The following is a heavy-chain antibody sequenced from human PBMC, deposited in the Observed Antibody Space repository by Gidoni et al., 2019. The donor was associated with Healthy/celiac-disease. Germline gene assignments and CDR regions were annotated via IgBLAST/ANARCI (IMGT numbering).Heavy chain of an antibody. V-gene: IGHV3-21*01. CDR3: ASRAITFGGVIVQDY. D-gene: IGHD3-16*02. CDR2: ISSSSSYI. J-gene: IGHJ4*02. Sequence: EVQLVESGGGLVKPGGSLRLSCAASGFPFSSYSMNWVRQAPGKGLEWVSSISSSSSYIYYAESVKGRFTISRDNAKNSLYLQMNSLRAEDTAVYYCASRAITFGGVIVQDYWGQGTLVTVSS. CDR1: GFPFSSYS.